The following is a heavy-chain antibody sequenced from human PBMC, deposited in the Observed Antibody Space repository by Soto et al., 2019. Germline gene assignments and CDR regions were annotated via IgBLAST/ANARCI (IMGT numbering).Heavy chain of an antibody. D-gene: IGHD1-20*01. V-gene: IGHV4-34*01. CDR3: ARGQGISKGGNN. CDR1: GGSFSGYY. CDR2: LTHDGNI. J-gene: IGHJ4*02. Sequence: QVQLQQWGAGPLKPSETLSLTCAVFGGSFSGYYWTWIRQPPGKGLEWIGELTHDGNINYNPSLKSRVTISVDMSKNQFSLRLSFVTAVDAAVYFCARGQGISKGGNNWAQGTLVTVSS.